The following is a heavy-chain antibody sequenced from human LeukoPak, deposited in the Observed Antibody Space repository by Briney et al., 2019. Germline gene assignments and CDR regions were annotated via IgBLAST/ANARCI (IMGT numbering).Heavy chain of an antibody. V-gene: IGHV4-38-2*02. D-gene: IGHD5-12*01. J-gene: IGHJ4*02. CDR3: ASRLVARGRFDY. CDR1: GYSISSGYY. CDR2: IYHSGST. Sequence: SETLSLTCTVSGYSISSGYYWGWIRQPPGKGLEWIGSIYHSGSTYYNPSLKSRVTISVDTSKNQFSLQLSSVTAADTAVYYCASRLVARGRFDYWGQGTLVTVSS.